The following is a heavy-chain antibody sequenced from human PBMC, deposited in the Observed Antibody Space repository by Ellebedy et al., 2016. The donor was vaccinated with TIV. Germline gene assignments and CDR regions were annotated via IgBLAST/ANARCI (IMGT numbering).Heavy chain of an antibody. CDR3: ARDWEQWLLQGGLDV. V-gene: IGHV5-51*01. D-gene: IGHD6-19*01. CDR2: IYPGDSDT. CDR1: GYSFTSYW. Sequence: ASVKVSCKGSGYSFTSYWIGWVRQMPGKGLEWMGIIYPGDSDTRYSPSFQGQVTISADMSISTAYLQWSSLKASDTAMYYCARDWEQWLLQGGLDVWGQGTTVTVSS. J-gene: IGHJ6*02.